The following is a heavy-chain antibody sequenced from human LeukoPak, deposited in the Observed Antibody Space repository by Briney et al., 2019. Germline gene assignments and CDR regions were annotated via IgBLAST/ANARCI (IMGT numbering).Heavy chain of an antibody. Sequence: SETLSLTCTVSGGSISSYYWNWIRQPPGKGLEWIGYIYYTGSTNYNPSLKSRVTISLDTSTNQFSLKVSSVTVADTAVYYCARVRRDGDNPITWGQGTLVTVSS. D-gene: IGHD5-24*01. J-gene: IGHJ5*01. CDR2: IYYTGST. CDR1: GGSISSYY. V-gene: IGHV4-59*01. CDR3: ARVRRDGDNPIT.